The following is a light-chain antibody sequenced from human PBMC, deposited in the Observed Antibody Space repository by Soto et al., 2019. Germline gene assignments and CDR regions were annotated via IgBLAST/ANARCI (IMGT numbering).Light chain of an antibody. V-gene: IGLV7-46*01. CDR2: DTS. CDR3: LLAGNAARV. CDR1: TRAVTINHH. J-gene: IGLJ2*01. Sequence: QAVVTQEPSLTGSPGGSVTLTCGSSTRAVTINHHPSWFQQQAGQAPRTMIYDTSNNHSWTTDRFSGSLLEDKAALTLSGAQAEDEDQYYCLLAGNAARVFGGGTQLTVL.